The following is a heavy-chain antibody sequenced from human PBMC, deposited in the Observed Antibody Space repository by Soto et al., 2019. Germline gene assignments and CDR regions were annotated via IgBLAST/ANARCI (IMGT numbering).Heavy chain of an antibody. D-gene: IGHD6-13*01. J-gene: IGHJ6*02. Sequence: GGSLRLSCAASGFAFSTYAMTWVRQAPGKGLEWVSVISGSGGSSYYAASVKGRFTVSRDNSKNTLFLQMNGLRAEDTAVYYCAKVTKRAAAGRYEYYKYGMDVWGQGTTVTVSS. CDR2: ISGSGGSS. CDR1: GFAFSTYA. V-gene: IGHV3-23*01. CDR3: AKVTKRAAAGRYEYYKYGMDV.